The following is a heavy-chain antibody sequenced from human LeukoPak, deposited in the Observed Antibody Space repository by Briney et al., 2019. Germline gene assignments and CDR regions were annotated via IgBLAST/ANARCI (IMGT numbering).Heavy chain of an antibody. V-gene: IGHV4-34*01. CDR3: ARVLTVTYYFDY. CDR2: INHSGST. Sequence: SETPSLTCAVYGGSFSGYYWSWIRQPPGKGLEWIGEINHSGSTNYNPSLKSRVTISVDTSKNQFPLKLSSVTAADTAVYYCARVLTVTYYFDYWGQGTLVTVSS. D-gene: IGHD4-17*01. CDR1: GGSFSGYY. J-gene: IGHJ4*02.